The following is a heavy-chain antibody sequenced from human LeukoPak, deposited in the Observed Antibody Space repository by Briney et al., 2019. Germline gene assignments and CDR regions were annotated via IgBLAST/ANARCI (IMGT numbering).Heavy chain of an antibody. J-gene: IGHJ4*02. V-gene: IGHV3-23*01. Sequence: GGSLRLSCAVSGFTFSSYAMSWVRQAPGKGLEWVSAISGSGGSTYYADSVKGRFTISRDDSKNTLYLEMNSLRPEDTALYYCSKDERVYGTNAGTLLDYWGQGNLVSVSS. CDR2: ISGSGGST. CDR1: GFTFSSYA. D-gene: IGHD4/OR15-4a*01. CDR3: SKDERVYGTNAGTLLDY.